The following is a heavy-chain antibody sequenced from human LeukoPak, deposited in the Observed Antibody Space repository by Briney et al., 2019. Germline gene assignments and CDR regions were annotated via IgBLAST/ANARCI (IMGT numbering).Heavy chain of an antibody. V-gene: IGHV3-7*01. Sequence: GGSLRLSCAASGFTFSSYWMSWVRQAPGKGLEWVANIKQDGSEKYYVDSVKGRFTISRDNAKNSLYLQMNNLRAEDTAVYYCARVYRDFWSGYHRFDYWGQGTLVTVSS. CDR2: IKQDGSEK. CDR3: ARVYRDFWSGYHRFDY. J-gene: IGHJ4*02. CDR1: GFTFSSYW. D-gene: IGHD3-3*01.